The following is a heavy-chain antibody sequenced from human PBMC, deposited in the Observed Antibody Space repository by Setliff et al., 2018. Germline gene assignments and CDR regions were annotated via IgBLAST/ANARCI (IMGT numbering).Heavy chain of an antibody. V-gene: IGHV3-30*02. CDR1: GFLFSSYG. J-gene: IGHJ6*03. CDR3: AKLVWLTTWYYMDV. Sequence: PGGSLRLSCAASGFLFSSYGMHWVRQAPGKGLEWVAFIQYDGSDKYYEDSVKGRFTISRDNSKSTLYLQMSSLRAEDTAVYYCAKLVWLTTWYYMDVWGKGTTVTVSS. CDR2: IQYDGSDK. D-gene: IGHD5-18*01.